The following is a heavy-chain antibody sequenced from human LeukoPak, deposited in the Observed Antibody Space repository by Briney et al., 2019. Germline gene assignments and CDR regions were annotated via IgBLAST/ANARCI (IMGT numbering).Heavy chain of an antibody. D-gene: IGHD4-11*01. Sequence: SETLSLTCAVYGGSFSGYYWSWIRQPPGKGLEWIGEINHSGSTNYNPSLKSRVTISVDTSKNQFSLKLSSVTAADTAMYYCASGLQYPPHNWFDPWGQGTLVTVSS. CDR2: INHSGST. CDR1: GGSFSGYY. CDR3: ASGLQYPPHNWFDP. V-gene: IGHV4-34*01. J-gene: IGHJ5*02.